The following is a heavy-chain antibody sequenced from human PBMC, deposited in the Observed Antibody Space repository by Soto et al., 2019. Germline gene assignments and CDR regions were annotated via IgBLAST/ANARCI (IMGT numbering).Heavy chain of an antibody. D-gene: IGHD3-9*01. Sequence: PSETLSLTCSVSGSAITTYYWSWLRQSPGKGLEWIGHIYDTGSTTYNPSLKSRVTISVDTSNKQFSLRLSAVTAADTAVYYCARCPIDHNWFDPWGQGTLVTVS. J-gene: IGHJ5*02. CDR3: ARCPIDHNWFDP. CDR1: GSAITTYY. CDR2: IYDTGST. V-gene: IGHV4-59*01.